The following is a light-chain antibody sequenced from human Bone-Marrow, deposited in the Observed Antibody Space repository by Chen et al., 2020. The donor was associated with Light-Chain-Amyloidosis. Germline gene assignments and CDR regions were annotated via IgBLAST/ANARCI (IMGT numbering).Light chain of an antibody. J-gene: IGKJ2*01. CDR2: AAS. Sequence: DIQMTQSLSSLSASVGDRVTITCRASRIISNSLVWYQQKPGKAPKLLLYAASRLESGVPSRFSGSGSGTDYTLTITSLEPEDFATYYCQEYYDTPHTFGQGTKLEIK. CDR1: RIISNS. V-gene: IGKV1-NL1*01. CDR3: QEYYDTPHT.